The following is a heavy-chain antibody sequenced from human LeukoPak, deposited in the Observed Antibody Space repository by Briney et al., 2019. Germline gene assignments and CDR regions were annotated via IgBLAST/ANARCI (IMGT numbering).Heavy chain of an antibody. J-gene: IGHJ4*02. Sequence: NPSETLSLTCTVSGGSISSYYWSWIRQPPGKGLEWIGYIYYSGSTNYNPSLKSRVTISVDTSKNQFSLKLSSVTAADTAVYYCARDQPYVGFDYWGQGTLVTVSS. D-gene: IGHD3-16*01. CDR1: GGSISSYY. V-gene: IGHV4-59*01. CDR3: ARDQPYVGFDY. CDR2: IYYSGST.